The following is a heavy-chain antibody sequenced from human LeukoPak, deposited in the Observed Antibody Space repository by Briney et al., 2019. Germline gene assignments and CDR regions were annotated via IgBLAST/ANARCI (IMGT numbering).Heavy chain of an antibody. CDR3: ARDNSNLDH. J-gene: IGHJ4*02. D-gene: IGHD4-23*01. CDR1: GFTFSRYW. V-gene: IGHV3-74*01. Sequence: GGSLRLSCAASGFTFSRYWMHWVRQAPGKGLVWVSRIKSDGSTNYADSVKGRFTISRDNAKNTVSLQMNSLRAEDTGVYYCARDNSNLDHWGQGTLVTVSS. CDR2: IKSDGST.